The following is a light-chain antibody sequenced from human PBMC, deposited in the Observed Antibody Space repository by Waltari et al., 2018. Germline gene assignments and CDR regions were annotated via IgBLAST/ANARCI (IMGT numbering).Light chain of an antibody. J-gene: IGKJ5*01. CDR3: QQYSQSPIT. CDR1: PSVTSTY. CDR2: GTS. Sequence: EIVLTQSPGTLSLSPGARATLSGRASPSVTSTYLAWYQQKPGRSPRLLIYGTSSRATGVPDRFSGGGSATDFTLTITRLEPEDFAVYYCQQYSQSPITFGQGTRLDNK. V-gene: IGKV3-20*01.